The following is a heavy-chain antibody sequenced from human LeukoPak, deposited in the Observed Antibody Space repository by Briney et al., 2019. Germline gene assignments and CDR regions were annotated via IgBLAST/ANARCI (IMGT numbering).Heavy chain of an antibody. CDR2: IKSKTDGGTT. CDR1: GFTFSNAW. D-gene: IGHD3-3*01. Sequence: PGGSLRLSCAASGFTFSNAWMSWVRQAPGKGLEWVGRIKSKTDGGTTDYAAPVKGRFTISRDDSKNTLYLQMNSLKTEDTAVYYCTVRLRFLEWRYYYYYGMDVWGQGTTVTVSS. J-gene: IGHJ6*02. V-gene: IGHV3-15*01. CDR3: TVRLRFLEWRYYYYYGMDV.